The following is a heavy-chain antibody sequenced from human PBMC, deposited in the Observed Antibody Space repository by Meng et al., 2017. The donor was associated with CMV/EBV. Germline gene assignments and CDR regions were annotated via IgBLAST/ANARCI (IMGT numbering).Heavy chain of an antibody. CDR1: GYAFTAYY. Sequence: ASVKVSCKTSGYAFTAYYIHWVRQAPGQGLEWMGDINPRTGGTDLAQRFQGSVTLTRDTSITTAYMEVRNLRSDGTAVYYCAADILRITAGDYWGQGTLVTVSS. CDR3: AADILRITAGDY. V-gene: IGHV1-2*02. D-gene: IGHD3-16*01. CDR2: INPRTGGT. J-gene: IGHJ4*02.